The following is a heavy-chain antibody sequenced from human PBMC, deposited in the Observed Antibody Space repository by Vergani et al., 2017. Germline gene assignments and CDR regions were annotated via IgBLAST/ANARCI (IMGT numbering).Heavy chain of an antibody. CDR2: ISYDGDRR. D-gene: IGHD4-11*01. J-gene: IGHJ4*02. Sequence: QVHLVESGGGVVQPGRSLTLSCVASGCSFRGHGMHWVRQAPGKGLEWVAMISYDGDRRDYGDFAKGRFTISRDSSKTVYLQMNSLRVEDTAMYFCAKDLSYSTAWPHFDSRVQGTLVTVSS. V-gene: IGHV3-30*18. CDR1: GCSFRGHG. CDR3: AKDLSYSTAWPHFDS.